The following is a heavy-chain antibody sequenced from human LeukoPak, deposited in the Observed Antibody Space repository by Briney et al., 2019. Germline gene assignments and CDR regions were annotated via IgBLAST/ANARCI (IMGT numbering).Heavy chain of an antibody. CDR3: EVDGY. Sequence: GGSLRLSCAVSGFTFSSYDMSWVRQAPGKGLEWVANIKQDGSERYYVDSVKGRFTISRDNAKNSLYLQMNSLRAEDTAVYYCEVDGYWGQGTLVTVSS. V-gene: IGHV3-7*01. J-gene: IGHJ4*02. CDR2: IKQDGSER. D-gene: IGHD5-12*01. CDR1: GFTFSSYD.